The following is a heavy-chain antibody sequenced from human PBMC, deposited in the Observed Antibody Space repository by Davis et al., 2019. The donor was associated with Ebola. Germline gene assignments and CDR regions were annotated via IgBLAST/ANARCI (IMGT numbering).Heavy chain of an antibody. V-gene: IGHV1-69*05. CDR3: ASFRVVGATGPGDYYYGMDV. J-gene: IGHJ6*02. D-gene: IGHD1-26*01. CDR1: GGTFSSYA. CDR2: IIPIFGTA. Sequence: SVKVSCKASGGTFSSYAISWVRQAPGQGLEWMGGIIPIFGTANYAQKFQGRVTMTRNTSISTAYMELSSLRSEDTAVYYCASFRVVGATGPGDYYYGMDVWGQGTTVTVSS.